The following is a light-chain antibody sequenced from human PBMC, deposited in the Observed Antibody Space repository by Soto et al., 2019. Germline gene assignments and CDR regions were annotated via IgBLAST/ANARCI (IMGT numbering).Light chain of an antibody. CDR3: QQTYRPPSIT. CDR1: PSNNTS. V-gene: IGKV1-39*01. CDR2: GAS. Sequence: QMTRSPSSLPTSVGDRDTVARRASPSNNTSLNWYQQHPGKAPKVLXYGASNLQGGFPSRFSGGGSWWDLALTITILQTEDFAIYYCQQTYRPPSITVGQGTRLEIK. J-gene: IGKJ5*01.